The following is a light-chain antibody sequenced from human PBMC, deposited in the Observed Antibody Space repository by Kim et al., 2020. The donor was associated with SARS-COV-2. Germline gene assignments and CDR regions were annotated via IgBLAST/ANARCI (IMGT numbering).Light chain of an antibody. CDR2: GAS. CDR1: QSVSSN. Sequence: EILMTQSPGTLSVSPGERATLSCRASQSVSSNLAWYQQNPGQAPRLLIYGASTRATGIPARFSGSGSGTEFTLTISSLQSEEFAVYYCQHYNGWPPYTFGQGTKLEI. V-gene: IGKV3-15*01. J-gene: IGKJ2*01. CDR3: QHYNGWPPYT.